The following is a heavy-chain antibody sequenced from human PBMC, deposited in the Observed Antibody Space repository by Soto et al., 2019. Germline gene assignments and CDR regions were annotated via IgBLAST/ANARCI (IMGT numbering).Heavy chain of an antibody. J-gene: IGHJ4*02. CDR1: GASISRGGFH. D-gene: IGHD3-10*01. Sequence: QLQLQESGPGLVKPSETLSLTCAVSGASISRGGFHWGWIRQPPGQGLEWIGSLYSGSTYYNPSLTSRVTISADTSKNQFSLTLSSVTAADTAVYYCARRGSGHTFDYWGQRTLVTVSS. V-gene: IGHV4-39*01. CDR3: ARRGSGHTFDY. CDR2: LYSGST.